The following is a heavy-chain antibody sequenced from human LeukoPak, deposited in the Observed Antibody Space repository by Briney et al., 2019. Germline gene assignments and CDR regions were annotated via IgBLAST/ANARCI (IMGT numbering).Heavy chain of an antibody. D-gene: IGHD2-2*01. V-gene: IGHV1-69*05. CDR2: IIPIFGTA. J-gene: IGHJ6*03. CDR3: ARGTDCSSTSCYSRPRRYYYYYMDV. Sequence: GSSVKVSCKASGGTFSSYAISWVRQAPGQGLEWMGGIIPIFGTANYAQKFQGRVTITTDESTSTAYMELSSLRSEDTAVYYCARGTDCSSTSCYSRPRRYYYYYMDVWGKGTTVTVS. CDR1: GGTFSSYA.